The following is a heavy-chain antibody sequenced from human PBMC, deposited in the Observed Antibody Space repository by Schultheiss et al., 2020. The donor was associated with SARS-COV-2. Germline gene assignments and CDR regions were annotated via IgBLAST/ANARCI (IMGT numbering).Heavy chain of an antibody. CDR2: ISYDGSNK. CDR1: GFTFSSYA. J-gene: IGHJ4*02. V-gene: IGHV3-30*07. Sequence: GGSLRLSCAASGFTFSSYAMHWVRQAPGKGLEWVAVISYDGSNKYYADSVKGRFTISRDNSKNTLYLQMNSLRTEDTAVYYCAREMGAGFEPPDYWGQGTLVTVS. CDR3: AREMGAGFEPPDY. D-gene: IGHD1-26*01.